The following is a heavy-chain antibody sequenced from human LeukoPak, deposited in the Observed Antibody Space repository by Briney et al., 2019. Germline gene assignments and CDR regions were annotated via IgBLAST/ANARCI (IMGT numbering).Heavy chain of an antibody. D-gene: IGHD3-3*01. J-gene: IGHJ4*02. CDR3: AKDQYYDFWSGYYGFDY. V-gene: IGHV3-23*01. CDR2: ISNNGGYT. Sequence: GGSLRLSCAASGFTFSSSAMSWVRQAPGKGLGWVSAISNNGGYTYYADSVQGRFTISRDNSKSTLCLQMNSLRAEDTAVYYCAKDQYYDFWSGYYGFDYWGQGALVTVSS. CDR1: GFTFSSSA.